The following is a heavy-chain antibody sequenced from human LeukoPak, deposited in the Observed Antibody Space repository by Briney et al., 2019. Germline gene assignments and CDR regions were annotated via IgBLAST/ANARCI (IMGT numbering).Heavy chain of an antibody. CDR1: GGSVSSGSYF. V-gene: IGHV4-61*01. Sequence: SETLSLTCTVSGGSVSSGSYFWSWIRQPPGKGLEWIGFIYYNGNTSSSPSLKSRVTISVDTSKSQSSLKLTSVTAADTAVYYCARAYRSSWYQVDYWGQGTLVTVSS. CDR2: IYYNGNT. D-gene: IGHD6-13*01. CDR3: ARAYRSSWYQVDY. J-gene: IGHJ4*02.